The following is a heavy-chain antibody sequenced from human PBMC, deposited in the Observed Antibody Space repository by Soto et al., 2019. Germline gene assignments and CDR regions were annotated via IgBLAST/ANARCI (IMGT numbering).Heavy chain of an antibody. J-gene: IGHJ6*04. CDR1: GFTGSSSH. CDR2: IYGDGTIYGDGST. Sequence: GGSLRLSCAASGFTGSSSHMSWVRQAPGKGLEWVSVIYGDGTIYGDGSTQYAGSVKGRFTISRHTSQNTLYLQMNSLRAEDTAVYYCARKTDSIPSGGDVWGKGTAVTVSS. CDR3: ARKTDSIPSGGDV. D-gene: IGHD3-10*01. V-gene: IGHV3-23*03.